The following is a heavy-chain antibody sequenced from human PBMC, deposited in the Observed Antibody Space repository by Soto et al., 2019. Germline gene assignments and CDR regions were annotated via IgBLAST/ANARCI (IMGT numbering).Heavy chain of an antibody. D-gene: IGHD6-19*01. CDR3: ARVSEQGRVSYYKVRAV. Sequence: GGSLRLSCAASGFTFSSYSMNWVRQAPGKGLEWVSYISSSSSTIYYADSVKGRFTISRDNAKNSLYLQMNSLRAEDTAVYYWARVSEQGRVSYYKVRAVGGQGPTVPVPS. CDR1: GFTFSSYS. CDR2: ISSSSSTI. V-gene: IGHV3-48*01. J-gene: IGHJ6*02.